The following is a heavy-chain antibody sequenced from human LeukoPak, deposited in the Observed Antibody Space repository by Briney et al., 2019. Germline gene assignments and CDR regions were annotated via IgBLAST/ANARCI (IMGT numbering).Heavy chain of an antibody. CDR1: GFTFDDYA. Sequence: GGSPRLSCAASGFTFDDYAMHWVRQAPGKGLEWVSGISWNSGSIGYADSVKGRFTISRDNAKNSLYLQMNSLRAEDTALYYCAKASIAAAGTYYYYGMDVWGQGTTVTVSS. V-gene: IGHV3-9*01. CDR2: ISWNSGSI. D-gene: IGHD6-13*01. J-gene: IGHJ6*02. CDR3: AKASIAAAGTYYYYGMDV.